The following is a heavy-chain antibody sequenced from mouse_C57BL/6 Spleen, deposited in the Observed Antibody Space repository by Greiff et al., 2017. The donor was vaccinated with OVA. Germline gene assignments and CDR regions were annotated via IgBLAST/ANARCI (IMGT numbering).Heavy chain of an antibody. CDR3: ARVRDYDGFSDY. D-gene: IGHD2-4*01. V-gene: IGHV3-6*01. J-gene: IGHJ2*01. Sequence: EVQLVESGPGLVKPSQSLSLTCSVTGYSITSGYYWNWIRQFPGNKLEWMGYISYDGSNNYNPSLKNRISITRDTSKNQFFLKLNSVTTEDTATYYCARVRDYDGFSDYWGQGTTLTVSS. CDR1: GYSITSGYY. CDR2: ISYDGSN.